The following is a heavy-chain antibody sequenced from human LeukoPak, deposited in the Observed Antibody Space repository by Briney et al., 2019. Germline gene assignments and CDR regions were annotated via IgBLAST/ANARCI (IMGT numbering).Heavy chain of an antibody. J-gene: IGHJ4*02. CDR1: GGSISSLTYY. Sequence: SETLSLTCPVSGGSISSLTYYWGWIRQPPGKGLEWIASIYYSGTTYYSPSLKSRVAISVNRSNNQFSLRLSSVTAADTAVYFCTGYSAGWSSGGGYWGQGTVVTVSS. D-gene: IGHD6-19*01. V-gene: IGHV4-39*01. CDR2: IYYSGTT. CDR3: TGYSAGWSSGGGY.